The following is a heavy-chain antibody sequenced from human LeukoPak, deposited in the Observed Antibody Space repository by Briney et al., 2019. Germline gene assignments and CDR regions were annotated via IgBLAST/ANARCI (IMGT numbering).Heavy chain of an antibody. CDR3: ARSNMIVVATFDY. CDR1: GYTFTGYY. CDR2: INTNSGGT. V-gene: IGHV1-2*02. D-gene: IGHD3-22*01. J-gene: IGHJ4*02. Sequence: ASVKVSCKASGYTFTGYYMHWVRQAPGQGLEWMGWINTNSGGTNYAQKFQGRVTMTRDTSISTPYMQLSRLRSDDTAVYYCARSNMIVVATFDYWGQGTLVTVSS.